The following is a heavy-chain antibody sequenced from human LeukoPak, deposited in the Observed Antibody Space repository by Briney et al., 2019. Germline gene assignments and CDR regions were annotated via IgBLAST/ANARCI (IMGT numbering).Heavy chain of an antibody. Sequence: SETLSLTCAASGGSISSSNWWSWVRQPPGKGLEWIGETYHSGSTNYNPSLKSRVTISVDKSKNQFSLKLSSVTAADTAVYYCAREIPAATHYYYYYMDVWGKGTTVTVSS. CDR3: AREIPAATHYYYYYMDV. CDR2: TYHSGST. J-gene: IGHJ6*03. V-gene: IGHV4-4*02. CDR1: GGSISSSNW. D-gene: IGHD2-2*01.